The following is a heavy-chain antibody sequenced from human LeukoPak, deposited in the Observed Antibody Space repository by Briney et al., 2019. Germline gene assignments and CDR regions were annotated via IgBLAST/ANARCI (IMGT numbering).Heavy chain of an antibody. CDR3: ARAALSDRGWSHYYYYYMDV. Sequence: PSETLSLTCAVYGGSFSGYYWSWIRQPPGKGLEWSGEIDHSGSTNYNPSLKSRVTISVGTSKNQFSLKLSSVTAADTAVYYCARAALSDRGWSHYYYYYMDVWGKGTTVTVSS. J-gene: IGHJ6*03. V-gene: IGHV4-34*01. D-gene: IGHD2-15*01. CDR1: GGSFSGYY. CDR2: IDHSGST.